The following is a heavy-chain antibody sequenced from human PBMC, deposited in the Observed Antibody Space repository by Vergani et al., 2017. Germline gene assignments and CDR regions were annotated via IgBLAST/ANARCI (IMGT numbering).Heavy chain of an antibody. CDR1: GYTPTELS. J-gene: IGHJ4*02. Sequence: QVQLVQSGAEVKKPGASVKVSCKVSGYTPTELSMHWVRQAPGKGLEWMGGFDPEDGETIYAQKFQGRVTMTEDTSTDTAYMELSSLRSGDTAVYYCAKGYVWGSYRQDYFDYWGQGTLVTVSS. D-gene: IGHD3-16*02. CDR3: AKGYVWGSYRQDYFDY. V-gene: IGHV1-24*01. CDR2: FDPEDGET.